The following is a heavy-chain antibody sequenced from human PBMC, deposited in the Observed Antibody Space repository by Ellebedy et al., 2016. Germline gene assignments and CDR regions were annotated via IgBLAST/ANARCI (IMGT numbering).Heavy chain of an antibody. D-gene: IGHD2-15*01. Sequence: GGSLRLSCAASGFTVTNKYMGWVRQAPGKGLEWVSIIYTGGSTYYTDSVKGRFTISRDDSKNTLNLQMSSLRAEDTAVYSCVYCSGSYLGGFDYWGQGTLVTVSS. CDR3: VYCSGSYLGGFDY. J-gene: IGHJ4*02. V-gene: IGHV3-53*01. CDR2: IYTGGST. CDR1: GFTVTNKY.